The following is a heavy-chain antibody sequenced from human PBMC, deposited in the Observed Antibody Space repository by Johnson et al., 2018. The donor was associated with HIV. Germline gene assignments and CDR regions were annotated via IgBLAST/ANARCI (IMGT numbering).Heavy chain of an antibody. J-gene: IGHJ3*02. V-gene: IGHV3-30*04. CDR2: ISYDGSNH. D-gene: IGHD3-10*01. CDR3: ARIGLPYYYGSGSYSHDAFDI. Sequence: QVQLVESGGGVVQPGRSLRLSCAASGFTFSSYAMHWVRQAPGKGLAWVAVISYDGSNHYYADSVKGRFTISRANSKNTLYLQMNSLRAEDTAVYYCARIGLPYYYGSGSYSHDAFDIWGQGTMVTVSS. CDR1: GFTFSSYA.